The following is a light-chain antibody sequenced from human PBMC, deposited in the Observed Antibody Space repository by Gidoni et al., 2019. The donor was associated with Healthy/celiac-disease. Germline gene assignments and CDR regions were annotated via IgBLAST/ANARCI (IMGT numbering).Light chain of an antibody. CDR3: MQALQTPLFT. J-gene: IGKJ3*01. Sequence: DIVMTQSPLSLPVTPGEPASISCRSSQNLLHSNGYNYLDWYLQKPGQSPQLLIYLGSNRASGVPDRFSGSGSGTDFTLKISRVEAEDVGVYYCMQALQTPLFTFXPXTKVDIK. CDR2: LGS. V-gene: IGKV2-28*01. CDR1: QNLLHSNGYNY.